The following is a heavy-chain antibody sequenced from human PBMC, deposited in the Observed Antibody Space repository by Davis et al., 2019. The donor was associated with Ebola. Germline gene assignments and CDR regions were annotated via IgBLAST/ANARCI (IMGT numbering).Heavy chain of an antibody. CDR3: ARGRAVAEFDY. V-gene: IGHV3-23*01. CDR1: EFTFSGYA. Sequence: GESLKISCAASEFTFSGYAMSWVRQAPGKGLEWVSAISGSGGSTYYAGSVKGRFTISRDNSRNTLYLQMNSLRAEDTAVYYCARGRAVAEFDYWGQGTLVTVSS. D-gene: IGHD6-19*01. CDR2: ISGSGGST. J-gene: IGHJ4*02.